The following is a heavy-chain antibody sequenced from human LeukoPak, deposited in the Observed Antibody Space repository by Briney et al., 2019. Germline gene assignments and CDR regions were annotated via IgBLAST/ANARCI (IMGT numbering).Heavy chain of an antibody. CDR3: ARDWDRYCSGGSCYSAHY. CDR1: GFTFSSYG. CDR2: IWYDGSNK. J-gene: IGHJ4*02. D-gene: IGHD2-15*01. V-gene: IGHV3-33*01. Sequence: PGGSLRLSCAASGFTFSSYGMHWVRQAPGKGLEWVAVIWYDGSNKYYADSVKGRFTISRDNSKNTLYLQMNSLRAEDTAVYYCARDWDRYCSGGSCYSAHYWGQGTLVTVSS.